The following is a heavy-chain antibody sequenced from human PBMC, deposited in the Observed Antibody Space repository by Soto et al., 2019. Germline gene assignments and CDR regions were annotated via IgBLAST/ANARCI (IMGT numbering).Heavy chain of an antibody. J-gene: IGHJ5*02. CDR3: ARMAAAGTLNWFDP. D-gene: IGHD6-13*01. CDR1: GYSFINFD. Sequence: QVQLVQSGAEVKEPGASVRVSCKASGYSFINFDISWVRQAAGQGPEWLGWMNPGSGKTGYTSKFQGRVARTRDASTATSHLDLTSLTSDDTAVYYCARMAAAGTLNWFDPWGQGTLVTVSS. V-gene: IGHV1-8*02. CDR2: MNPGSGKT.